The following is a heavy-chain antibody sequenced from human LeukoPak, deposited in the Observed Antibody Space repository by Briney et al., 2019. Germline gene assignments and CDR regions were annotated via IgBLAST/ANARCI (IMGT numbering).Heavy chain of an antibody. J-gene: IGHJ6*02. Sequence: GGSLRLSCAASGFTFSTYWMHWVRQAPGKGLVWVSRINTDGSDTSYADSVKGRFTISRDNAKNTLYLQMNSLTAEDTAVYYCARAPRGFGELSRHYYGMDVWGQGTTVTVSS. CDR3: ARAPRGFGELSRHYYGMDV. D-gene: IGHD3-10*01. CDR1: GFTFSTYW. CDR2: INTDGSDT. V-gene: IGHV3-74*01.